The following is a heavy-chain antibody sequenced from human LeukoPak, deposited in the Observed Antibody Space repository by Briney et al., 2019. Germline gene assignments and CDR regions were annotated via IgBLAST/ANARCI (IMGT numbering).Heavy chain of an antibody. J-gene: IGHJ6*02. CDR1: GFTFSSYA. CDR2: ISYDGSNK. CDR3: ARFSGAPCFRGMDV. D-gene: IGHD2-15*01. V-gene: IGHV3-30-3*01. Sequence: GGSLRLSCAASGFTFSSYAMHWVRQAPGKGLEWVAVISYDGSNKYYADSVKGRFTISRDNSKNTLYLQMNSLRAEDTAVYYCARFSGAPCFRGMDVWGQGTTVTVSS.